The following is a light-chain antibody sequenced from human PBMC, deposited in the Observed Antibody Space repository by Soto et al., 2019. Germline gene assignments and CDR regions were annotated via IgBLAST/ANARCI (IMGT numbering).Light chain of an antibody. V-gene: IGLV2-23*01. CDR1: NSDVGSYNL. Sequence: QSALTQPASASGSPGQSITISCTGTNSDVGSYNLVSWYQQPPGKAPKLMIYEGSKRPSGVSNRFSGSKSGNTASLTISGLQAEDEADYYCCSYAGSSTWVFGGGTKLTVL. CDR3: CSYAGSSTWV. J-gene: IGLJ3*02. CDR2: EGS.